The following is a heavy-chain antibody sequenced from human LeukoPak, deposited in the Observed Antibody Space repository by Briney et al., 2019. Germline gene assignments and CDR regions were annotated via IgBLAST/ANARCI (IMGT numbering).Heavy chain of an antibody. J-gene: IGHJ6*03. D-gene: IGHD4-17*01. CDR1: GFTFSSFG. CDR3: ARVLWDYGDLYYYYYYYMDV. CDR2: IRYDGSDT. V-gene: IGHV3-30*02. Sequence: GGSLRLSCAASGFTFSSFGMHWVRQPPGKGLEWVAFIRYDGSDTYYADSVKGRFTISRDNSKNTLYLQMNSLRAEDTAVYYCARVLWDYGDLYYYYYYYMDVWGKGTTVTISS.